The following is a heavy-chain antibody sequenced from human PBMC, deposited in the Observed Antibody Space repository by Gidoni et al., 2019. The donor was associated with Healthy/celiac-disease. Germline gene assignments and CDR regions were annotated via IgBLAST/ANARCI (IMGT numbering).Heavy chain of an antibody. CDR3: ARAGVGYSSSWTYYYYYGMDV. Sequence: QVQLQQWGAGLLKPSETLSLTCAVYGGSFSGYYWSWIRPPPGKGLEWIGEINHSGSTNYNPSLKSRVTISVDTSKNQCSLKLSSVTAADTAVYYCARAGVGYSSSWTYYYYYGMDVWGQGTTVTVSS. D-gene: IGHD6-13*01. V-gene: IGHV4-34*01. CDR2: INHSGST. CDR1: GGSFSGYY. J-gene: IGHJ6*02.